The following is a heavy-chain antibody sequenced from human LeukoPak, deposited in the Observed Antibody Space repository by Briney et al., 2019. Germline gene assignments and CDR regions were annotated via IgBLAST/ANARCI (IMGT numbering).Heavy chain of an antibody. V-gene: IGHV3-23*01. CDR1: GFTFSSYA. D-gene: IGHD3-22*01. J-gene: IGHJ4*02. CDR2: ISGSGGST. Sequence: PGGSLRLSCAASGFTFSSYAMSWVRQAPGKGLEWVSAISGSGGSTYYADSVKGRFTIARDNSKNTLYLQMNSRRAEDTAVYYCAKNAYYYDSSGYLNWGQGTLVTVSS. CDR3: AKNAYYYDSSGYLN.